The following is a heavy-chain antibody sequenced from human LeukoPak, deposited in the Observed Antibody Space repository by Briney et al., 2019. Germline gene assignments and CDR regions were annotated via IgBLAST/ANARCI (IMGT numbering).Heavy chain of an antibody. J-gene: IGHJ4*02. CDR2: IQSDGSRA. D-gene: IGHD4/OR15-4a*01. V-gene: IGHV3-74*01. CDR1: GFVFRSYW. CDR3: AREGANYQDYFDS. Sequence: GGSLRLSCAGSGFVFRSYWMHWVRQTPGKGLVWVSRIQSDGSRADYADSAKGRFTISRDNARDTVDLQMNSLRAEDTAVYYCAREGANYQDYFDSWGQGTLVTVSS.